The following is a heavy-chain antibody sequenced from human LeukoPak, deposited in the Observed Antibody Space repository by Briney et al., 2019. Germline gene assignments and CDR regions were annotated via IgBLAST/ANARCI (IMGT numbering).Heavy chain of an antibody. V-gene: IGHV3-7*01. J-gene: IGHJ4*02. CDR3: ARFDYYGSGSLFDY. D-gene: IGHD3-10*01. Sequence: PGGSLRLSCAASGFTFSNYWMSWVRQAPGKGLEWVANIKQDASEKYYVDSVKGRFTLSRDNAKNSLYLQMNSLRAEDTAVYYCARFDYYGSGSLFDYWGQGTLVTVSS. CDR2: IKQDASEK. CDR1: GFTFSNYW.